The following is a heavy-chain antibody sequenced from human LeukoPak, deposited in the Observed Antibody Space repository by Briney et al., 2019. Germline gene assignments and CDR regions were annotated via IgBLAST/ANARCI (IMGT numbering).Heavy chain of an antibody. CDR3: ARSMVVRGVISPFDY. J-gene: IGHJ4*02. Sequence: SETLSLTCTVSGGSISSYYWSWIRQPAGKGLEWIGRIYTSGSTNYNPSLKSRVTMSVDTSKNQISLKLSSVTAADTAVYYCARSMVVRGVISPFDYWGQGTLVTVSS. V-gene: IGHV4-4*07. CDR2: IYTSGST. D-gene: IGHD3-10*01. CDR1: GGSISSYY.